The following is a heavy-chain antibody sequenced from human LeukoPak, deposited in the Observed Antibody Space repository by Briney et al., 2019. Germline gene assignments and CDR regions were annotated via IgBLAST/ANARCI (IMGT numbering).Heavy chain of an antibody. D-gene: IGHD3-10*01. CDR3: ARHVVRGVSLDY. V-gene: IGHV4-39*01. J-gene: IGHJ4*02. Sequence: SENLSLNCTVSGGSISFCSYYCGGIRQPPGEGLEWVGSIYYSGSTYYNPSLKSRVTISVDTSKHQFSLKLSSVTAADTAVYYCARHVVRGVSLDYWGQGTLVTVSS. CDR2: IYYSGST. CDR1: GGSISFCSYY.